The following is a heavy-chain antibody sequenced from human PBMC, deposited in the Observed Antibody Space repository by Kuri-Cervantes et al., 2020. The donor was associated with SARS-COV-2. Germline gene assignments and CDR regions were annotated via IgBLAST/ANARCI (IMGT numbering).Heavy chain of an antibody. CDR3: ARCQLTGTYYFDY. J-gene: IGHJ4*02. CDR1: GYSFTSYW. V-gene: IGHV5-51*01. D-gene: IGHD1-20*01. Sequence: KVSCKGSGYSFTSYWLGWVRQMAGKGLEWMGIIYPGDSDTRYSPFFQGQVTISADKSISTAYLQWSSLKASDTAMYYCARCQLTGTYYFDYWGQGTPVTVSS. CDR2: IYPGDSDT.